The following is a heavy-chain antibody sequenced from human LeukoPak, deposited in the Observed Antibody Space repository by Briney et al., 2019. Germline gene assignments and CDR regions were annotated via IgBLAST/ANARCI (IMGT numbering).Heavy chain of an antibody. Sequence: GGSLRLSCAASGFTFSSYAMSWVRQAPGKGLQWVSSITDSGDGTYYADSVKGRFTISRDDSKNTLYLQMNSLRAEDTAVYYCAKDSPVATRWGQGTLVTVSS. CDR2: ITDSGDGT. D-gene: IGHD2-15*01. CDR3: AKDSPVATR. V-gene: IGHV3-23*01. CDR1: GFTFSSYA. J-gene: IGHJ4*02.